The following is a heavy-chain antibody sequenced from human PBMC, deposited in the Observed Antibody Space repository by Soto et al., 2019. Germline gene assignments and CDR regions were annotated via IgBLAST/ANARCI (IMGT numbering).Heavy chain of an antibody. Sequence: SETLSLTCAVYGGSFSGYYWSWIRQPPGKGLEWIGEINHSGSTNFNPSLKSRVTISVDTSKNQFSLKLSSVTAADTAVYYCASSRQLAAALDYWGQGTLVTVSS. D-gene: IGHD6-13*01. CDR3: ASSRQLAAALDY. V-gene: IGHV4-34*01. J-gene: IGHJ4*02. CDR2: INHSGST. CDR1: GGSFSGYY.